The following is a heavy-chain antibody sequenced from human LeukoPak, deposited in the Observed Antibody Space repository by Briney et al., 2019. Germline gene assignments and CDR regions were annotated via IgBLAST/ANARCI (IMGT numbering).Heavy chain of an antibody. CDR1: GGSISSYY. V-gene: IGHV4-59*12. J-gene: IGHJ5*02. CDR3: ARILRGPRRNWFDP. CDR2: IYYSGST. Sequence: PSETLSLTCTVSGGSISSYYWSWIRQPPGKGLEWIGYIYYSGSTNYNPSLKSRVTISVDTSKNQFSLKLSSVTAADTAVYYCARILRGPRRNWFDPWGQGTLVTVSS. D-gene: IGHD3-3*01.